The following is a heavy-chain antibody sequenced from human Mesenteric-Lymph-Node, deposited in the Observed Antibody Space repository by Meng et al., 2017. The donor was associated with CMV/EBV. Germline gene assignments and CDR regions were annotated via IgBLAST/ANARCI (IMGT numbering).Heavy chain of an antibody. J-gene: IGHJ4*02. CDR3: ARASCSGGTCYDPVFYFDY. Sequence: QLTEAGPGLVKPSQALSLTCTVFVYSISSGNNYWSWIRQPAGKGLEWIGGIYTTGSTSYNPSLKSRVTISVDTSKNQFSLTFRSVTAADTAMYYCARASCSGGTCYDPVFYFDYWGRGTLVTVSS. CDR1: VYSISSGNNY. D-gene: IGHD2-15*01. CDR2: IYTTGST. V-gene: IGHV4-61*02.